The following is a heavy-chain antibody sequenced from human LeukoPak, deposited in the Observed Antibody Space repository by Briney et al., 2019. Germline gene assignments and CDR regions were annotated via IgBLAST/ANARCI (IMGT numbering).Heavy chain of an antibody. CDR2: IKQDGSEK. CDR3: AGGSGYLITS. V-gene: IGHV3-7*01. Sequence: GGSLRLSCTASGFTFRSYWMNWVRQAPGKGLEWLAIIKQDGSEKHYKGSVEGRFTISRDNAKNSLHLQMNSLRAEDTAVYYCAGGSGYLITSWGQGTLVTVSS. D-gene: IGHD3-9*01. CDR1: GFTFRSYW. J-gene: IGHJ5*02.